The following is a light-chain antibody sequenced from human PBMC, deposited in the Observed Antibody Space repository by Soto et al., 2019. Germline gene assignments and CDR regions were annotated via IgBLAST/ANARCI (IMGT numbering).Light chain of an antibody. CDR1: SIDGGGYNY. V-gene: IGLV2-14*01. CDR2: EVS. Sequence: QSALTQPASVSGSPGQSITISCTGTSIDGGGYNYVSWYQQHPDKAPKLILYEVSNRPSGVSNRFSGSKSGNTASLTISGLQTEDGADYYCSSYTDNSTLVFGTGTKVTVL. CDR3: SSYTDNSTLV. J-gene: IGLJ1*01.